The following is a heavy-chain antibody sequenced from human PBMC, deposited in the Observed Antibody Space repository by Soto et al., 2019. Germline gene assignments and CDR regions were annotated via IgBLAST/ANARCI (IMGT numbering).Heavy chain of an antibody. V-gene: IGHV3-23*01. D-gene: IGHD7-27*01. Sequence: EVQLLESGGGLVQPGGSLRLSCAASGFTFSIFAMSWVRRAPGKGLEWVSTISGRGGNTYYADSVKGRFTISRDNSKNTLNLQMNGLRGEDTAVYYCAKDRGTGDYGVNAVDIWGQGTMVTVSS. CDR2: ISGRGGNT. CDR1: GFTFSIFA. J-gene: IGHJ3*02. CDR3: AKDRGTGDYGVNAVDI.